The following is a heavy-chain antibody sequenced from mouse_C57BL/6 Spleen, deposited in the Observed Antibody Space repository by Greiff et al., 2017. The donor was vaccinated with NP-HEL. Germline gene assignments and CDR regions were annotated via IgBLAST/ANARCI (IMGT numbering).Heavy chain of an antibody. CDR3: AAYDGTDY. V-gene: IGHV1-19*01. Sequence: VQLKESGPVLVKPGASVKMSCKASGYTFTDYYMNWVKQSHGKSLEWIGVINPYNGGTSYNQKFKGKATLAVDKSSSTAYMELNSLTSEDSAVYYCAAYDGTDYWGQGTTLTVSS. CDR2: INPYNGGT. D-gene: IGHD2-3*01. CDR1: GYTFTDYY. J-gene: IGHJ2*01.